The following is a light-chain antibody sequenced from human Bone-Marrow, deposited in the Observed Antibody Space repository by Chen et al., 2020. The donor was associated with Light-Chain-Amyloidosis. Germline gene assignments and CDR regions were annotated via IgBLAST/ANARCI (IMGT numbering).Light chain of an antibody. J-gene: IGLJ3*02. CDR3: QAWDSSTGL. V-gene: IGLV3-1*01. CDR1: KLGDKY. CDR2: LDT. Sequence: SYELTQPPSVSVSPGQTASITCSGDKLGDKYACWYNQKPGQSPVLVIYLDTKRPSGIPERFSGSNAGNTATLTISGTQARDEADYYCQAWDSSTGLFGGGTKLPVL.